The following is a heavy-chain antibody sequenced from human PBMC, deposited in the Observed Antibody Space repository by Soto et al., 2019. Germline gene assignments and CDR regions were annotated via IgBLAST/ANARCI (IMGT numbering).Heavy chain of an antibody. J-gene: IGHJ6*02. V-gene: IGHV4-59*01. CDR3: ARLDYILGRQFMDL. Sequence: ETLSLTCDVSGGSIRSYYWTWIRQPPGKGLEWIGYIYYNGNTKYNPSLNSRVTMSADTSKNQVSLKVRSVSAADTALYYCARLDYILGRQFMDLWGPGTTVTVSS. D-gene: IGHD3-9*01. CDR2: IYYNGNT. CDR1: GGSIRSYY.